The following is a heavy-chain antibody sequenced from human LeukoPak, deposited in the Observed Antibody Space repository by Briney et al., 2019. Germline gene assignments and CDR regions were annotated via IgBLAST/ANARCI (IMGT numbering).Heavy chain of an antibody. CDR3: ARVDSSGYYTFFDY. V-gene: IGHV4-59*11. D-gene: IGHD3-22*01. J-gene: IGHJ4*02. Sequence: SETLSLTCTVSGGSISSHNCNWIRQPPGKGLEWIGDIYNSGSPNYNPSLKSRVTISVDTSKNQFSLKLSSVTAADTAVYYCARVDSSGYYTFFDYWGQGTLVTVSS. CDR1: GGSISSHN. CDR2: IYNSGSP.